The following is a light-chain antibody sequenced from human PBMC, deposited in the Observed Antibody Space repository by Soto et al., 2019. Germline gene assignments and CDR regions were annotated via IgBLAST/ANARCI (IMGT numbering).Light chain of an antibody. CDR1: QSIRRN. V-gene: IGKV3-15*01. CDR3: QQGNNWPLT. J-gene: IGKJ4*01. Sequence: EIVMTQSPATLSVSPGEGATLSCRASQSIRRNLAWYQQKPGQAPRLLMYDASTMATGVPARFSGGGSGTEFTLTISSLQSEDFAVYYCQQGNNWPLTFGGGTKVDIK. CDR2: DAS.